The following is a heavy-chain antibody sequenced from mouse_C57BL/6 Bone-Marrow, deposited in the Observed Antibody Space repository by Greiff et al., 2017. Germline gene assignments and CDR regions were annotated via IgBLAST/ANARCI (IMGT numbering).Heavy chain of an antibody. CDR1: GYTFTDYY. D-gene: IGHD2-13*01. V-gene: IGHV1-82*01. CDR3: AREGDSYYFDY. Sequence: QVQLQQSGPELVKPGASVKISCKASGYTFTDYYINWVKQRPGQGLEWIGWIYPGDGDTNYNGKFKGKATLTADKSSSTAYMQLSSLTSEDSAVYFCAREGDSYYFDYWGQGTTLTVSS. J-gene: IGHJ2*01. CDR2: IYPGDGDT.